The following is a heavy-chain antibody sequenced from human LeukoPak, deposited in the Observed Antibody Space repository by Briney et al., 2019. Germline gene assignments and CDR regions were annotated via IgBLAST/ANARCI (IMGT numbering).Heavy chain of an antibody. CDR2: TSYDGNEK. J-gene: IGHJ4*02. CDR1: GFTFSSFG. V-gene: IGHV3-30*03. Sequence: GGSLRLSCAASGFTFSSFGMHWVRQAPGKGLEWVTVTSYDGNEKYHADSVKGRLTISRDNSKNTVYLQMNSLRAEDTAVYYCATGGTRAATGRMGFWGQGTLVTVSS. D-gene: IGHD6-25*01. CDR3: ATGGTRAATGRMGF.